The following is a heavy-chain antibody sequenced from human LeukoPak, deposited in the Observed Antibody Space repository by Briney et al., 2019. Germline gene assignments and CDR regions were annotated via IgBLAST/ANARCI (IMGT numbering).Heavy chain of an antibody. Sequence: SETLALTCTVSGGSISNSYWSWIRLSPGKGLEWIGYISYNGSPDYSPSLKSRVTISSDTSKNQFFLIMRSVTAADTAVYIPGQSGSNSQQLVRGGFDYWGQGTLVSVSS. J-gene: IGHJ4*02. V-gene: IGHV4-59*01. CDR1: GGSISNSY. CDR2: ISYNGSP. CDR3: GQSGSNSQQLVRGGFDY. D-gene: IGHD6-13*01.